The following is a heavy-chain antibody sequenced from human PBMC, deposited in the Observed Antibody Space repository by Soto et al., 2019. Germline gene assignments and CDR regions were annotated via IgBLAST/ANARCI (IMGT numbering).Heavy chain of an antibody. J-gene: IGHJ4*02. D-gene: IGHD2-2*02. CDR2: INAGNGNT. CDR1: GYTFTSYA. Sequence: ASVKVSGKASGYTFTSYAMHWVRQAPGQRLEWMGWINAGNGNTKYSQKFQGRVTITRHTSASTAYMDLSSQRSEDTAVYYCARDEIPIDYWGQGTLVTVSS. V-gene: IGHV1-3*01. CDR3: ARDEIPIDY.